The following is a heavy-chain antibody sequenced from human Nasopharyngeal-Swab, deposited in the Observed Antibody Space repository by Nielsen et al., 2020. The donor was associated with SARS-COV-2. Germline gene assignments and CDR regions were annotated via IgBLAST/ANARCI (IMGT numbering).Heavy chain of an antibody. J-gene: IGHJ1*01. CDR1: GFNSSNYW. CDR3: VRGPVEGATGYFQF. CDR2: IDMRGRTT. V-gene: IGHV3-74*03. D-gene: IGHD1-26*01. Sequence: GGSLRLSCVASGFNSSNYWMHWVRQAPGKGLEWVARIDMRGRTTTHADSVKGRFTISRDNAKNTLSLQMNSLTPADTAVYFCVRGPVEGATGYFQFWGQGTLVTVSS.